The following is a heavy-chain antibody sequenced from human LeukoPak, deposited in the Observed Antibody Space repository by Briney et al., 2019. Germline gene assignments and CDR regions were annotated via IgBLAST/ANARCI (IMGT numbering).Heavy chain of an antibody. CDR1: GFTFSDYW. J-gene: IGHJ5*02. Sequence: GGSLRLSCAASGFTFSDYWMHWVRHAPGKGLVWVSRISSDGSSTRYADSVKGRFTVSRDNAKNTLYLQMNSLRAEDTAVYYCARGVSEYYYDSSGYYTGSYDPWGQGTLVTVSS. D-gene: IGHD3-22*01. CDR3: ARGVSEYYYDSSGYYTGSYDP. CDR2: ISSDGSST. V-gene: IGHV3-74*01.